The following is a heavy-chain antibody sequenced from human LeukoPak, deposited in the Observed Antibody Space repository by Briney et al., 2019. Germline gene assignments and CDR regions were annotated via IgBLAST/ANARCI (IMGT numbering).Heavy chain of an antibody. CDR3: ARSRVAKVVAAGYFDL. V-gene: IGHV4-34*01. D-gene: IGHD2-15*01. CDR1: GGSFSGFY. CDR2: IDHSGST. J-gene: IGHJ2*01. Sequence: SETLSLTCAVYGGSFSGFYWSWVPQPPGKGLEWIGEIDHSGSTNYNPSLKSRVTISVDTSKNQFSLKLSSVTAADTAVYYCARSRVAKVVAAGYFDLWGRGTLVTVSS.